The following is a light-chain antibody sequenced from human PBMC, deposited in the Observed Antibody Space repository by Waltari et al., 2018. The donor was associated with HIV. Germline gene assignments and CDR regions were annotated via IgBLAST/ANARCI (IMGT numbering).Light chain of an antibody. CDR1: NNDVGCYYY. Sequence: QSALTQPRSVSGSPGQSVTISCTGTNNDVGCYYYVSWYQHRPGEAPRLMIYDVNKRPSGVPDRFSGSKSGNTASLTISGLQADDEAQYYCCSYAGSNTPVLFGGGSQLTVL. J-gene: IGLJ2*01. CDR2: DVN. V-gene: IGLV2-11*01. CDR3: CSYAGSNTPVL.